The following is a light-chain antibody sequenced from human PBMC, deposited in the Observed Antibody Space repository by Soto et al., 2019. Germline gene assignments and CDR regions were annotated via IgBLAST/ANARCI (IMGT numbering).Light chain of an antibody. Sequence: QSVLTQPPSVSAAPGQKVTISCSGGSSNIGDNYVSWYQQLPGTAPNLLIYDNNKRPSGIPDRFSGSKSGTSATLGITGLQTGDEADYYCGAWDYSLSAGVFGGGTKLTVL. CDR2: DNN. CDR1: SSNIGDNY. V-gene: IGLV1-51*01. J-gene: IGLJ2*01. CDR3: GAWDYSLSAGV.